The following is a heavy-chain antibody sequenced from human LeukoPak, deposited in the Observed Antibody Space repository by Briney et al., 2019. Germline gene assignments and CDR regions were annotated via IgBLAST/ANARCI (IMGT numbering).Heavy chain of an antibody. Sequence: ASVKVSCKASGYTFTSYGISWVRQAPGQGLEWMGWISAYNGNTNYAQKLQGRVTMTTDTSTSTACMELRSLRSDDTAVYYCASVTYPHYYDSSGYSGGHFDYWGQGTLATVSS. J-gene: IGHJ4*02. CDR3: ASVTYPHYYDSSGYSGGHFDY. CDR1: GYTFTSYG. CDR2: ISAYNGNT. V-gene: IGHV1-18*01. D-gene: IGHD3-22*01.